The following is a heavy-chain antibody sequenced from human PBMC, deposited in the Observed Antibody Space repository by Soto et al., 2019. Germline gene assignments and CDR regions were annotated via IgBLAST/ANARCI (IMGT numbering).Heavy chain of an antibody. V-gene: IGHV3-30-3*01. J-gene: IGHJ4*02. Sequence: QVQLVESGGGVVQPGRSLRLSCAASGFTFSSYAMHWVRQAPGKGLEWVAVISYDGSNKYYADSVKGRFTISRDNSKNTLYLQMNSLRAEDTAVYYCARDPPSGDNWNWGGGESIDYWGQGTLVTVSS. CDR3: ARDPPSGDNWNWGGGESIDY. CDR2: ISYDGSNK. CDR1: GFTFSSYA. D-gene: IGHD1-7*01.